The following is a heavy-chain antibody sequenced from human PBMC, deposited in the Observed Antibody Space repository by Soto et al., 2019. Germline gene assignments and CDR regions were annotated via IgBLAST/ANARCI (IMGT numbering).Heavy chain of an antibody. D-gene: IGHD4-17*01. V-gene: IGHV3-9*01. CDR3: GQGASTTVLAVNDY. Sequence: EVHLVESGGGLVQPGRSLRLSCAASGFTFDDYAMHWVRQGPGKGLEWVSSISWNSGNLGYADSVKGRFTISRDNAKNSPYLPMNSLRGDETALYYGGQGASTTVLAVNDYGGQGTRVTVSS. CDR2: ISWNSGNL. CDR1: GFTFDDYA. J-gene: IGHJ4*02.